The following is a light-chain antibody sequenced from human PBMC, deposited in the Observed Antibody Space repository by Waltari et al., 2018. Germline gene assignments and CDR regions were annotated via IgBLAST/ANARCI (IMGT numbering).Light chain of an antibody. CDR2: DAS. V-gene: IGKV3-11*01. J-gene: IGKJ5*01. Sequence: EIVLTQSPATLSLSPGERATLSYRASQSVSSYLAWYQQQPGQAPRLLIYDASNRATGIPARFSGSGSGTDFTLTISSLEPEDFAVYYCQQRSNWPLFGQGTRLEIK. CDR1: QSVSSY. CDR3: QQRSNWPL.